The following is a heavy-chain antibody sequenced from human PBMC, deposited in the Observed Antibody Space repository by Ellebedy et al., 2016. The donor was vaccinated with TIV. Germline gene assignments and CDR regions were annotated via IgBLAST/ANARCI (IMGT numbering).Heavy chain of an antibody. CDR3: ARFGGYYDFWSGQIDY. CDR2: INPNSGGT. V-gene: IGHV1-2*02. Sequence: ASVKVSXKASGYTFTGYYMHWVRQAPGQGLEWMGWINPNSGGTNYAQKFQGRVTMTRDTSISTAYMELSRLRSDDTAVYYCARFGGYYDFWSGQIDYWGQGTLVTVSS. J-gene: IGHJ4*02. CDR1: GYTFTGYY. D-gene: IGHD3-3*01.